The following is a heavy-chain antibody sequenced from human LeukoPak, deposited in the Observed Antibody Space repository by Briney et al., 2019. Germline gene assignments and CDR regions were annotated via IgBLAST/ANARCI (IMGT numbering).Heavy chain of an antibody. CDR2: AFTGGST. J-gene: IGHJ4*02. Sequence: PSETLPLTCSVSGASIDSHYWSWIRQSPGKGLEWIGYAFTGGSTNYNPSLNSRVTMSLDTSRAQFSLRLSSVTAAGTAIYYCASRPADTTWYGVFDYWSQGTLVTVSS. CDR3: ASRPADTTWYGVFDY. V-gene: IGHV4-59*11. D-gene: IGHD3-10*01. CDR1: GASIDSHY.